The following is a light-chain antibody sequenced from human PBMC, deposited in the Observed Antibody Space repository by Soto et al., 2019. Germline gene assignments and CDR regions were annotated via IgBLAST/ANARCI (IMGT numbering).Light chain of an antibody. CDR3: QQYNTWPWT. CDR1: HRVNTY. CDR2: DAS. Sequence: DIVMTQSPATLSVSPGERATLSCRASHRVNTYLAWYQQRPGQAPRLLIYDASTRATGIPARFSGSGSGTEFTLTITSLQSEDFAVYYCQQYNTWPWTFGQGTKVDIK. V-gene: IGKV3-15*01. J-gene: IGKJ1*01.